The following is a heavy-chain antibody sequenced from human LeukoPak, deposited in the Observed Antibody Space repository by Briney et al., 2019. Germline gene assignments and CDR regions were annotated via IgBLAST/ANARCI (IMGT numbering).Heavy chain of an antibody. CDR2: IYHSGST. CDR1: GYSISSGYY. D-gene: IGHD3-22*01. J-gene: IGHJ3*02. Sequence: PSETLSLTCTVSGYSISSGYYWAWIRQPPGKGLEWIGSIYHSGSTYYNPSLKSRVTISVDTSKNQFSLKLSSVTAADTAVYYCARGDYYDSSGYVDAFDIWGQGTMVTVSS. V-gene: IGHV4-38-2*02. CDR3: ARGDYYDSSGYVDAFDI.